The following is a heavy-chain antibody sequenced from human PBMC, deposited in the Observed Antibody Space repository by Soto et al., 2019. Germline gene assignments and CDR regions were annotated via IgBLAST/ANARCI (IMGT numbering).Heavy chain of an antibody. CDR3: AKSALYYDFWSGYFIFDY. V-gene: IGHV3-23*01. Sequence: PGGSLSLSCAASGFTFSSYAMSWVRQAPGKGLEWVSAISGSGGSTYYADSVKGRFTISRDNSKNTLYLQMNSLRAEDTAVYYCAKSALYYDFWSGYFIFDYWGQGTLVTVSS. J-gene: IGHJ4*02. D-gene: IGHD3-3*01. CDR1: GFTFSSYA. CDR2: ISGSGGST.